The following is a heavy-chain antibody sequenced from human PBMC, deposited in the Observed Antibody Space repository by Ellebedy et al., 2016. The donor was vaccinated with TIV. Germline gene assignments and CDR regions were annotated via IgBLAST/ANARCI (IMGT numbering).Heavy chain of an antibody. D-gene: IGHD3-10*01. Sequence: AASVKVSCKASGYTFTSYYIHWVRQAPGQGLEWMGIINPSGGSTSYAQKLQSRVTMTRDTSTSTVYMELSSLRSEDTAVYYCARAHYGTGSYSHFDYWGQGTLVTVSS. J-gene: IGHJ4*02. CDR2: INPSGGST. CDR1: GYTFTSYY. CDR3: ARAHYGTGSYSHFDY. V-gene: IGHV1-46*01.